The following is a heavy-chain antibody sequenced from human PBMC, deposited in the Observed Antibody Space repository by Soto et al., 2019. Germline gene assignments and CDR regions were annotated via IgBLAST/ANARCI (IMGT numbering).Heavy chain of an antibody. CDR1: GGSISSYY. CDR2: IYYSGST. D-gene: IGHD3-9*01. Sequence: NPSETLSLTCTVSGGSISSYYWSWIRQPPGKGLEWIGYIYYSGSTNYNPSLKSRVTISVDTSKNQFSLKLSSVTAADTAVYYCAREAHYDILTGYPTTPYIDYWGQGTLVTVSS. V-gene: IGHV4-59*01. CDR3: AREAHYDILTGYPTTPYIDY. J-gene: IGHJ4*02.